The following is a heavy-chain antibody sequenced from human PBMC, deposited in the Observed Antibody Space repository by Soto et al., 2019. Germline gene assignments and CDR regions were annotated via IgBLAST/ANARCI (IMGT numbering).Heavy chain of an antibody. J-gene: IGHJ4*02. V-gene: IGHV3-15*01. CDR3: TGGVGTYYDILTGYYPFDY. D-gene: IGHD3-9*01. CDR1: GFTFSNAW. CDR2: IKSKTDGGTT. Sequence: GGSLRLSCAASGFTFSNAWMSWVRQAPGKGLEWVGRIKSKTDGGTTDYAAPVKGRFTISRDDSKNTLYLQMNSLKTEDTAVYYCTGGVGTYYDILTGYYPFDYWGQGTLVTVSS.